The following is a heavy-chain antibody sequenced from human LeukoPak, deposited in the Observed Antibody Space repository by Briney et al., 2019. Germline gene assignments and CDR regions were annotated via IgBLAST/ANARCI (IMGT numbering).Heavy chain of an antibody. V-gene: IGHV1-2*02. J-gene: IGHJ5*02. D-gene: IGHD1-7*01. CDR2: INPNSGDT. Sequence: ASVRVSCKASVYTFTVYYLHWVRQSPGQGLEWMGWINPNSGDTNYAQKFQGRVTMTRDTSISTAYMELSGLISDDTAVYYCARDPNNWNYNWFDPWGQGALVTVSS. CDR1: VYTFTVYY. CDR3: ARDPNNWNYNWFDP.